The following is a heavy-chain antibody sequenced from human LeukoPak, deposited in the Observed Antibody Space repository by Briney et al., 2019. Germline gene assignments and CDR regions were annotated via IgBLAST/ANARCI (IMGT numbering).Heavy chain of an antibody. D-gene: IGHD4-17*01. CDR1: GFIFSSFW. V-gene: IGHV3-48*01. J-gene: IGHJ4*02. CDR3: ARGPYGDYIDAFDY. Sequence: GGSLRLSCAASGFIFSSFWMNWVRQAPGRGLEWVSYISDSSRKIYYADSVKGRFTISRDNAKNSLYLQMNSLRAEDTAVYYCARGPYGDYIDAFDYWGQGTLVTVSS. CDR2: ISDSSRKI.